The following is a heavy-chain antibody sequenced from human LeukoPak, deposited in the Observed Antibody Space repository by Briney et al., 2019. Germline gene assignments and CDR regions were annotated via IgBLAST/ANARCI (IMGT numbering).Heavy chain of an antibody. D-gene: IGHD2-2*02. CDR3: AKAGYCSSTSCYKEHDAFDI. V-gene: IGHV3-30*02. CDR1: GFTFSSYG. J-gene: IGHJ3*02. Sequence: GGSLRLSCAASGFTFSSYGMHWVRQAPGKGLEWVAFKRYDGSNKYYADSVKGRFTISRDNSKNTLYLQMNSLRAEDTAVYYCAKAGYCSSTSCYKEHDAFDIWGQGTMVTVSS. CDR2: KRYDGSNK.